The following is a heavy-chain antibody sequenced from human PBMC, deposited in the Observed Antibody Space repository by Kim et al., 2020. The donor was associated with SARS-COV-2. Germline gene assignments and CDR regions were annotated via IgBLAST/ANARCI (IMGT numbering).Heavy chain of an antibody. CDR1: GVSIRSDSNY. CDR2: IFHSGST. Sequence: SETLSLTCTVSGVSIRSDSNYWSWIRQHPGEGPEWIGCIFHSGSTSYNPSLKSRVIMSIDTSNNHFFLNLMSVTAADTAVYYCATSPGRGITPNWFDPWGQGTLVTVSS. V-gene: IGHV4-31*03. J-gene: IGHJ5*02. D-gene: IGHD3-10*01. CDR3: ATSPGRGITPNWFDP.